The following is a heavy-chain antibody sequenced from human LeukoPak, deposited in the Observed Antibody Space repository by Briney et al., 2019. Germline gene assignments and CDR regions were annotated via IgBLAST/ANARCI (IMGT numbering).Heavy chain of an antibody. CDR2: XNPNSGGT. Sequence: SXYTFTGYYXXXXXQAXXQGLXXXXXXNPNSGGTNYAQKFQGWVTMTRDTSISTAYMELSRLTSDDTAVYYCAKGYYYDSSGYYQLDSWGQGTLVTVSS. CDR3: AKGYYYDSSGYYQLDS. V-gene: IGHV1-2*04. D-gene: IGHD3-22*01. J-gene: IGHJ4*02. CDR1: XYTFTGYY.